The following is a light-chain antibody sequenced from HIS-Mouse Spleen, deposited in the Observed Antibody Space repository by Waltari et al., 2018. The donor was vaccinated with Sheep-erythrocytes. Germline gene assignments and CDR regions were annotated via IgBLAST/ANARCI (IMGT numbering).Light chain of an antibody. V-gene: IGLV2-23*01. J-gene: IGLJ2*01. CDR1: SSSVGSYTL. CDR3: CSYAGSSTLV. Sequence: QSALTQPASVSGSPGQSITIPCPGTSSSVGSYTLVSWYQQHPGKAPKLVIYEGSKRPSGVSNRFSGSKSGNTASLTISGLQAEDEADYYCCSYAGSSTLVFGGGTKLTVL. CDR2: EGS.